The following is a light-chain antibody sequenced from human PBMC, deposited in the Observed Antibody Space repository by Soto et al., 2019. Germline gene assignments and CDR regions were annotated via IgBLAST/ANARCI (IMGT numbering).Light chain of an antibody. CDR3: QHYSSQT. V-gene: IGKV3-20*01. Sequence: EIVFTQSPDTPSVSPGERATLSCRASQSVSSNYLAWYQQRPGQAPRLLIYGASSRATGIPDRFSGSGSGTDFTLTISRLEPEDSAVYFCQHYSSQTFGQGTKVDIK. J-gene: IGKJ1*01. CDR2: GAS. CDR1: QSVSSNY.